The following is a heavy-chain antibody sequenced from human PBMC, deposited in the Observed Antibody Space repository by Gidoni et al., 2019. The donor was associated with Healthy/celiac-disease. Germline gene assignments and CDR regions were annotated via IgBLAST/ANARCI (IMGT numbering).Heavy chain of an antibody. CDR3: ARDADRNGWNDALYYYYYYGMDV. CDR1: EGTFSCHA. CDR2: ISPIFGTA. D-gene: IGHD1-1*01. Sequence: QVQRVQSGAEVKKPGSSVKASCKAPEGTFSCHAFSWVRQAPGLGLEWLGGISPIFGTANYAQRFKGKVTITGDGSTSTAYMELSSLRSEETAVYYCARDADRNGWNDALYYYYYYGMDVWGQGTTVTVSS. V-gene: IGHV1-69*01. J-gene: IGHJ6*02.